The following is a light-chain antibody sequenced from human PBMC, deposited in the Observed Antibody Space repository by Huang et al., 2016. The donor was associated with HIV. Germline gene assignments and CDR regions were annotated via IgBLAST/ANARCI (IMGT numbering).Light chain of an antibody. CDR3: QQYALSPWT. J-gene: IGKJ1*01. CDR1: QTVSNDY. Sequence: SPGTLSLSPGQRLTLSCRASQTVSNDYLAWYQQKPGQSPRLLIYAASTRAAGIPDRFSGSGSATDFILTVSRLEPEDSAVYYCQQYALSPWTFDHGTKVEI. CDR2: AAS. V-gene: IGKV3-20*01.